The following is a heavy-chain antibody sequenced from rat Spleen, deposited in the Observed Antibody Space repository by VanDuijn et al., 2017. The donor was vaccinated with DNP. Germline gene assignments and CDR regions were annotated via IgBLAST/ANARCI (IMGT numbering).Heavy chain of an antibody. D-gene: IGHD1-5*01. V-gene: IGHV3-1*01. J-gene: IGHJ2*01. Sequence: EVQLQESGPGLVKPSQSLSLTCSVTGYSITSSYRWNWIRKFPGNKMEWIGHISYSGSTSYHPSLKSRIYITRDTSKNQFFLQLSSVTTEDTATYYCARWNLGTSTLDYWGQGVMVTVSS. CDR3: ARWNLGTSTLDY. CDR1: GYSITSSY. CDR2: ISYSGST.